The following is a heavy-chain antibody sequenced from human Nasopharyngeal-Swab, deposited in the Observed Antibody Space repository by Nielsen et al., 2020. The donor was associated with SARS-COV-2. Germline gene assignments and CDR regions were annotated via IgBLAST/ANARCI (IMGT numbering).Heavy chain of an antibody. CDR3: ARYSSSWGFFDF. J-gene: IGHJ4*02. Sequence: GGSLRLSCAASGFTFSSYWMHWVRQAPGKGLVWVSRINSDGSSTSYADSVKGRFTISRDNAKKTLYLQMNSLRAEDTAVYHCARYSSSWGFFDFWGQGTLVTFSS. D-gene: IGHD6-13*01. CDR2: INSDGSST. CDR1: GFTFSSYW. V-gene: IGHV3-74*01.